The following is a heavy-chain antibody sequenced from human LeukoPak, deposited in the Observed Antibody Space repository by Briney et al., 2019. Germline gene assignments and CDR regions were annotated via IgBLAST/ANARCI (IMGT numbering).Heavy chain of an antibody. J-gene: IGHJ4*02. V-gene: IGHV4-39*07. CDR2: IYYSGST. D-gene: IGHD3-10*01. CDR1: GGSISSSSYY. CDR3: AREFVTMVRGVIIRNFDY. Sequence: PSETLSLTCTVSGGSISSSSYYWGWIRQPPGKGLEWIGSIYYSGSTYYNPSLKSRVTISVDVSKNQFSLRLRSATAADTAVYYCAREFVTMVRGVIIRNFDYWGQGTLVTVSS.